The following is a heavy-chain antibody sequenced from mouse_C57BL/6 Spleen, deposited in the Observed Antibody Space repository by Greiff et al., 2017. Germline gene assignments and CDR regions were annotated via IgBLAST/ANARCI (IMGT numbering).Heavy chain of an antibody. V-gene: IGHV1-15*01. CDR1: GYTFTDYE. CDR3: TREGNYRGYFDY. CDR2: IDPETGGT. J-gene: IGHJ2*01. Sequence: VQLQQSGAELVRPGASVTLSCKASGYTFTDYEMHWVKQTPVHGLEWIGAIDPETGGTAYNQKFKGKAILTADKSSSTAYMELRSLTSEDSAVYYCTREGNYRGYFDYWGQGTTLTVSS. D-gene: IGHD2-1*01.